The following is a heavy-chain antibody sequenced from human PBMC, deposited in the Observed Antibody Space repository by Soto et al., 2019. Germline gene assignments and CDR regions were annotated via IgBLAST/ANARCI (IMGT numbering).Heavy chain of an antibody. J-gene: IGHJ3*02. D-gene: IGHD3-3*01. CDR3: ARAKNYDFWSGYGAFDI. Sequence: GGSLRLSCAASGFTFSSYSMNWVRQAPGKGLEWVSSISSSSSYIYYADSVKGRFTISRDNAKNSLYLQMNSLRAEDTAVYYCARAKNYDFWSGYGAFDIWGQGTMVTVS. CDR2: ISSSSSYI. V-gene: IGHV3-21*01. CDR1: GFTFSSYS.